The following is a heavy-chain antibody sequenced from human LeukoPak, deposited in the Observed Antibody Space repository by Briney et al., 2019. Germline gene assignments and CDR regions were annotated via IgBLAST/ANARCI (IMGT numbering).Heavy chain of an antibody. CDR3: ARESVAVAVFDY. Sequence: SETLSLTCTVSGGSISSYYWSWIRQPPGKGLEWIGYIYYSRSTNYNPSLKSRVTISVDTSKNQFSLKLSSVTAADTAVYYCARESVAVAVFDYWGQGTLVTVSS. CDR1: GGSISSYY. J-gene: IGHJ4*02. D-gene: IGHD6-19*01. CDR2: IYYSRST. V-gene: IGHV4-59*01.